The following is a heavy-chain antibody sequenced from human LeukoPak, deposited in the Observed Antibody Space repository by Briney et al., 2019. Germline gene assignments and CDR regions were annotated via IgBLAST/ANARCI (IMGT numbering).Heavy chain of an antibody. J-gene: IGHJ6*03. V-gene: IGHV3-48*01. CDR3: AREDSSSWFLGRDNFYYYMDV. D-gene: IGHD6-13*01. CDR1: GFTLSNCG. Sequence: GGSLRLSCAASGFTLSNCGMNWVRQAPGKGLEWVSYIGSSSSTIYFADSVKGRFTFSRDNAKNSLYLQMNSLRAEDTAVYYCAREDSSSWFLGRDNFYYYMDVWGKGTTVTVSS. CDR2: IGSSSSTI.